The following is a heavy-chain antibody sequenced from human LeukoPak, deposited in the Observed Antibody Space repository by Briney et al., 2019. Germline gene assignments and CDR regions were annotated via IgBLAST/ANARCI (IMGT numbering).Heavy chain of an antibody. CDR3: ARDNGWSADF. Sequence: GGSLRLSCAASGFTFSSYSMNWVRQAPGKGLEWVSSISSSSSYIYYADSLKGRFTISRDNAKNSLYLQMNSLRVEDTAVYYCARDNGWSADFWGQGTLVTVSS. CDR2: ISSSSSYI. CDR1: GFTFSSYS. D-gene: IGHD2-15*01. V-gene: IGHV3-21*04. J-gene: IGHJ4*02.